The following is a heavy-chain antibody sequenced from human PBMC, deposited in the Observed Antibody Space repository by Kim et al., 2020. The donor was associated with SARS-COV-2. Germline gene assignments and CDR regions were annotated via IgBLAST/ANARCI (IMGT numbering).Heavy chain of an antibody. CDR3: ARRRYKYSSGWYYYYGMDV. CDR1: GYSFTSYW. D-gene: IGHD6-19*01. Sequence: GESLKISCKGSGYSFTSYWIGWVRQMPGKGLEWTGIIYPGDSDTRYSPSFQGQVTIPADKSISTAYLQWSSLKASDTAMYYSARRRYKYSSGWYYYYGMDVWGQGTTVTVSS. V-gene: IGHV5-51*01. J-gene: IGHJ6*02. CDR2: IYPGDSDT.